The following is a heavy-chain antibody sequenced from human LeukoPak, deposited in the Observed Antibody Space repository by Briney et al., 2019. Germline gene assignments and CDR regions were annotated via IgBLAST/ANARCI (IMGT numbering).Heavy chain of an antibody. D-gene: IGHD6-13*01. Sequence: GGSLRLSCAASGFTFSTYTIHWVRQAPGKGLEWVAVLSFDGTTKYYADSVKGRFTISRDNSKNTLYLQMDSLRAEDTAVYYCASGDVAAASFDYWGQGTLVTVSS. J-gene: IGHJ4*02. V-gene: IGHV3-30*04. CDR2: LSFDGTTK. CDR1: GFTFSTYT. CDR3: ASGDVAAASFDY.